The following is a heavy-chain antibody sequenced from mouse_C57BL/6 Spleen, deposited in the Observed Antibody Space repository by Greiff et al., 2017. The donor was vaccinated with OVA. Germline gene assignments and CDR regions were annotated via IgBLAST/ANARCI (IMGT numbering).Heavy chain of an antibody. Sequence: VQLKESGAELVRPGASVKLSCTASGFNIKDYYMHWVKQRPEQGLEWIGRIDPEDGDTEYAPKFQGKATMTADTSSNTAYLQLSSLTSEDTAVYYCTSGDGNYHAMDYWGQGTSVTVSS. CDR1: GFNIKDYY. CDR3: TSGDGNYHAMDY. J-gene: IGHJ4*01. CDR2: IDPEDGDT. D-gene: IGHD2-1*01. V-gene: IGHV14-1*01.